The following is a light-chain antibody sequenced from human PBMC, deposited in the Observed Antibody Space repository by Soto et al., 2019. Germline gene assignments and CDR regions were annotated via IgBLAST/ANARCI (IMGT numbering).Light chain of an antibody. CDR3: CSYAGSNLK. CDR2: EGS. CDR1: SSDVGSYNL. Sequence: QSVLTQPASVSGSPGQSITISCTGTSSDVGSYNLVSWYQQHPGKAPKLMIYEGSKRPSGVSNRFSGSKSGNTASLTISGLQAEDEADYYCCSYAGSNLKVGGGTKLTVL. V-gene: IGLV2-23*01. J-gene: IGLJ2*01.